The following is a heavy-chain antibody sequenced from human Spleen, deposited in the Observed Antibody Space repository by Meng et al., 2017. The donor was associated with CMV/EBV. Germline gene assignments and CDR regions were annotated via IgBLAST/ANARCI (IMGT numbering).Heavy chain of an antibody. CDR1: GFPFSRHA. CDR3: AKGIGQLGLNWFDP. CDR2: ISDSDGDK. V-gene: IGHV3-23*01. D-gene: IGHD6-13*01. J-gene: IGHJ5*02. Sequence: GESLKISCTASGFPFSRHAMSWVRQAPGKGLEWVSSISDSDGDKYYADSLKGRFTISRDNSKNTLYLQMNSLRVEDTAVYYCAKGIGQLGLNWFDPWGQGTLVTVSS.